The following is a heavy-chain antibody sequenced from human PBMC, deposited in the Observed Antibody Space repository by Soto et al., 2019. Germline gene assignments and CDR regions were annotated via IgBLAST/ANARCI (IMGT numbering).Heavy chain of an antibody. CDR2: IYYSGNT. CDR3: ARYTYFSPSYRGVDV. D-gene: IGHD3-10*01. J-gene: IGHJ6*02. Sequence: QVQLQESGPGLVKPSQSVSLTCTVSGVSISSGDYYWSWIRQPPGKGLEWIGYIYYSGNTNYAPSLGSRLTISIDTTRNQFSLHLMSVTAADTAIYYCARYTYFSPSYRGVDVWGQGTTVTVSS. V-gene: IGHV4-30-4*01. CDR1: GVSISSGDYY.